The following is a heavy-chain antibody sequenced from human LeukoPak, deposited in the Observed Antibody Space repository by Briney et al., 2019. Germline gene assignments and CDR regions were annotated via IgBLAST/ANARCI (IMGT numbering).Heavy chain of an antibody. V-gene: IGHV4-59*12. J-gene: IGHJ6*03. D-gene: IGHD1-26*01. Sequence: SETLSLTCTVSGGSISSYYWSWIRQPPGKGLEWIGYIYYSGSTNYNPSLKSRVTMSVDTSKNQFSLKLSSVTAADTAVYYCARDVGARGMDVWGKGTTVTVSS. CDR3: ARDVGARGMDV. CDR1: GGSISSYY. CDR2: IYYSGST.